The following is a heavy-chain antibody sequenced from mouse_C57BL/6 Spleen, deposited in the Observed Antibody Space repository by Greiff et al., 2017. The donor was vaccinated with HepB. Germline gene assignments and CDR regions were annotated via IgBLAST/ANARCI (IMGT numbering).Heavy chain of an antibody. V-gene: IGHV5-4*01. J-gene: IGHJ2*01. CDR2: ISDGGSYT. CDR3: ARGSDYYGSSDVYFDY. CDR1: GFTFSSYA. Sequence: EVQLVESGGGLVKPGGSLKLSCAASGFTFSSYAMSWVRQTPEKRLEWVATISDGGSYTYYPDNVKGRFTISRDNAKNNLYLQMSHLKSEDTAMYYCARGSDYYGSSDVYFDYWGQGTTLTVSS. D-gene: IGHD1-1*01.